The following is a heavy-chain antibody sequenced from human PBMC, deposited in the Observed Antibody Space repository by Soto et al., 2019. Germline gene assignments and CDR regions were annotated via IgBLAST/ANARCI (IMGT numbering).Heavy chain of an antibody. CDR3: AVYGYGVSAAAY. CDR1: GLTFRNDW. J-gene: IGHJ4*02. D-gene: IGHD4-17*01. CDR2: INQDGSER. V-gene: IGHV3-7*03. Sequence: GGSLRLSCAVSGLTFRNDWLSWVRQAPGKGLEWVANINQDGSERYYVDSVRGRFTISRDNVENSLYLQLNSLRPEDTAVYYCAVYGYGVSAAAYWGQGTLVTVCS.